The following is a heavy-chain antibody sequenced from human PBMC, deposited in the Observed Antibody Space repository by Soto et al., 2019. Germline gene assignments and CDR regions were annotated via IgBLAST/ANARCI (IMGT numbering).Heavy chain of an antibody. CDR2: INHSGST. D-gene: IGHD6-6*01. V-gene: IGHV4-34*01. Sequence: SETLSLTCAVYGGSFSGYYWSWIRQSPGKGLEWIGEINHSGSTNYNPSLKSRVTISVDTSKNQFSLKLSSVTAADTAVYYCAGGREYSSSDWFDPWGQGTLVTVSS. CDR3: AGGREYSSSDWFDP. CDR1: GGSFSGYY. J-gene: IGHJ5*02.